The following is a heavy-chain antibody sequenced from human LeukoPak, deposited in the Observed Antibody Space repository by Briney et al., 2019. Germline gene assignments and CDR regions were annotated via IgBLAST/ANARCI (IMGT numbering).Heavy chain of an antibody. D-gene: IGHD3-9*01. V-gene: IGHV3-23*01. Sequence: GGSLRLSCVASGGTFSNYALSGVRQAPGKGLEWVSSIGGSVNATYYADSVKGRFTISMDNSKNTLYLQMNSLRAEDTAVYYCARDQAFDWFYYYYGMDVWGLGTTVIVSS. CDR3: ARDQAFDWFYYYYGMDV. J-gene: IGHJ6*02. CDR2: IGGSVNAT. CDR1: GGTFSNYA.